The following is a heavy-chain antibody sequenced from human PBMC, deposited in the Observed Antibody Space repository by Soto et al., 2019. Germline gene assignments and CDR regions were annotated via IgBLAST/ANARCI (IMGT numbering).Heavy chain of an antibody. V-gene: IGHV4-59*01. Sequence: SETLSLTCTVSGGSISSYYWSWIRQPPGKGLEWIGYIYYSGSTNYNPSLKSRVTISVDTSKNQFSLKLSSVTAADTAVYYCARARWLQFPVGPWGQRTLVTVSS. D-gene: IGHD5-12*01. CDR1: GGSISSYY. J-gene: IGHJ5*02. CDR3: ARARWLQFPVGP. CDR2: IYYSGST.